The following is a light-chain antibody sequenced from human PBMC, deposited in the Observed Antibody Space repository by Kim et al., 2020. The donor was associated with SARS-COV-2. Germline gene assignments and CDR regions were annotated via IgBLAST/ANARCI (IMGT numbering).Light chain of an antibody. CDR1: QGISTH. CDR3: QQLWNYPIT. J-gene: IGKJ5*01. Sequence: IQLTQSPSSLSASVGDRVTFTCRASQGISTHLAWFQQKPGQVPKLLIYAASTLQSGVPPRFSGSGSGTDFTLTVSSLQPEDFATYYCQQLWNYPITFGQGTRLEIK. CDR2: AAS. V-gene: IGKV1-9*01.